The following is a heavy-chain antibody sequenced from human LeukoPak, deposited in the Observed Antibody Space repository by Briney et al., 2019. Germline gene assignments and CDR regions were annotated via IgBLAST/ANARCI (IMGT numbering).Heavy chain of an antibody. J-gene: IGHJ4*02. Sequence: GGSLRLPCAASGFTFDDYAMHWVRQAPGKGLGWVSLISGDGGRTFYADSVKGRFTISRDNSKNSLYLQMNSLRTEDTALYYCSKDIHDRGYPDYWGQGTLVTVSS. CDR3: SKDIHDRGYPDY. D-gene: IGHD3-22*01. CDR2: ISGDGGRT. CDR1: GFTFDDYA. V-gene: IGHV3-43*02.